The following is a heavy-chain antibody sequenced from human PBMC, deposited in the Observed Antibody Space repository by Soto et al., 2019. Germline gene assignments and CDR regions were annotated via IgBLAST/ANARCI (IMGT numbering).Heavy chain of an antibody. V-gene: IGHV1-18*01. D-gene: IGHD6-6*01. CDR2: ISAYNGNT. Sequence: GASVKVSCKASGYTFTSYGISWVRQAPGQGLEWMGWISAYNGNTNYAQKLQGRVTMTTDTSTSTAYMELRSLRSDDTAVYYCARLQAARRMMLSGWFDPWGQGTLVTVSS. CDR1: GYTFTSYG. CDR3: ARLQAARRMMLSGWFDP. J-gene: IGHJ5*02.